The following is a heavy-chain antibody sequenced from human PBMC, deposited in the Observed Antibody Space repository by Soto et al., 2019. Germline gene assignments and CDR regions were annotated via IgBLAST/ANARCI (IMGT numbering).Heavy chain of an antibody. V-gene: IGHV5-51*01. D-gene: IGHD2-8*01. CDR3: ARDFDCANGACYTGYYYYGLDV. CDR1: GYSFTSYW. J-gene: IGHJ6*02. CDR2: IYPGDSDT. Sequence: PGESLKISCKGSGYSFTSYWIGWVRQMPGKGLEWMGIIYPGDSDTRYSPSFQGQVTISADKSISTAYLQMNSLRDEDTAVYYCARDFDCANGACYTGYYYYGLDVWGLGTTVTVSS.